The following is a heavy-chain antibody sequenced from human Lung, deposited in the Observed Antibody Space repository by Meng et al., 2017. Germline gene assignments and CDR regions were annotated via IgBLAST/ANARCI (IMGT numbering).Heavy chain of an antibody. CDR1: GGSFSDYY. V-gene: IGHV4-34*01. CDR2: INHSGST. D-gene: IGHD4-11*01. Sequence: QVQLHQWGAGLLKPSDTLSLTCVVSGGSFSDYYWSWIRQPPGKGLEWIGEINHSGSTNYNPSLESRATISVDTSQNNLSLKLSSVTAADSAVYYCARGPTTMAHDFDYWGQGTLVTVSS. J-gene: IGHJ4*02. CDR3: ARGPTTMAHDFDY.